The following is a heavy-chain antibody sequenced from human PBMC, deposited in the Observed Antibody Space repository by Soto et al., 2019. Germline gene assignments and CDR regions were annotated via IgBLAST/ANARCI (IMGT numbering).Heavy chain of an antibody. D-gene: IGHD6-19*01. CDR3: ARPGDAIAVTGYYYGMDV. V-gene: IGHV1-69*01. Sequence: QVQLVQSGAEVKKPGSSVKVSCKASGGTFSTYSISWVRQAPGQGLEWMGGIIPMFGTANYAQKFQDRVTMTADESTSTAYMELSRLRSQDTAVYYCARPGDAIAVTGYYYGMDVWGQGTTVTVSS. CDR2: IIPMFGTA. CDR1: GGTFSTYS. J-gene: IGHJ6*02.